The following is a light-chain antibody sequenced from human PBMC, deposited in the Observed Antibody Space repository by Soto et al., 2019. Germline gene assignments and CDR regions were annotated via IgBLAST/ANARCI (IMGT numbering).Light chain of an antibody. V-gene: IGLV2-14*01. CDR1: RSDVGGYNF. J-gene: IGLJ1*01. CDR3: NSHTDSSAPATR. CDR2: DVN. Sequence: QSVLTQPASVSGSPGQSITISCTGTRSDVGGYNFVSWYQQHPGKAPELLIYDVNNRPSGVSSRFSGSKSGSTAFLTISGLQVEDEAYYYGNSHTDSSAPATRFASGPNVTV.